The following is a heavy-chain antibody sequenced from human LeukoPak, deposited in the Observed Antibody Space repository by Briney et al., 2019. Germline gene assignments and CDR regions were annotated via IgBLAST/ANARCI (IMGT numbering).Heavy chain of an antibody. CDR2: IKQDGSEK. J-gene: IGHJ6*02. CDR3: ARGGYSYGFGKYGMDV. V-gene: IGHV3-7*01. Sequence: PGGSLRLSCAASGFTFSTYWMNWVRQAPGKGLEWVANIKQDGSEKYYVDSVKGRFTISRDNARNTLCLQMNSLRAEDTAVYYCARGGYSYGFGKYGMDVWGQGTTVTVSS. CDR1: GFTFSTYW. D-gene: IGHD5-18*01.